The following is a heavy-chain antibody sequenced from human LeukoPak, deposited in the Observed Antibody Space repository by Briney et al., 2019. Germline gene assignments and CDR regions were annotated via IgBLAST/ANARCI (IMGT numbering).Heavy chain of an antibody. CDR1: GGSISSSSYY. V-gene: IGHV4-61*05. J-gene: IGHJ6*03. CDR2: IYYSGST. Sequence: SETLSLTCTVSGGSISSSSYYWGWIRQPPGKGLEWIGYIYYSGSTNYNPSLKSRVTISVDTSKNQFSLKLSSVTAADTAVYYCARGPYCSSTSCYMGYYYYYMDVWGKGTTVTVSS. CDR3: ARGPYCSSTSCYMGYYYYYMDV. D-gene: IGHD2-2*02.